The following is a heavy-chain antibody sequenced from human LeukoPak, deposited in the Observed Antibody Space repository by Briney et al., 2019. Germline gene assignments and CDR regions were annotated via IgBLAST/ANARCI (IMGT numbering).Heavy chain of an antibody. CDR1: GFTFSSYE. D-gene: IGHD4-23*01. CDR2: ISSSGNTI. Sequence: GGSLRLSCAASGFTFSSYEMNWVRQAPGKGLEWVSNISSSGNTIDNADSVKGRFTISRDNAKNSLYLQMNSLRAEDTAVYYCARDYGGSSPFDYWGQGTLVTVSS. V-gene: IGHV3-48*03. J-gene: IGHJ4*02. CDR3: ARDYGGSSPFDY.